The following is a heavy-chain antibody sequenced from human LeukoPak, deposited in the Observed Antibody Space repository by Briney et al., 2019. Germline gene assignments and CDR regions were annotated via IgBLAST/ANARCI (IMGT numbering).Heavy chain of an antibody. Sequence: GGSLRLFCAASGFTFSSYAMSWVRQAPGKGLEWVSAISGSGGSTYYADSVKGRFTISRDNSKNTLYLQMNSLRAEDTAVYYCAKDGSIVVVPAAIFYYYYMDVWGKGTTVTVSS. D-gene: IGHD2-2*01. CDR2: ISGSGGST. CDR3: AKDGSIVVVPAAIFYYYYMDV. CDR1: GFTFSSYA. V-gene: IGHV3-23*01. J-gene: IGHJ6*03.